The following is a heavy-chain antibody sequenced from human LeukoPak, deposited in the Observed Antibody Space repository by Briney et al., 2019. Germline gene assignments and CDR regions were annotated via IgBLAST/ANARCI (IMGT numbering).Heavy chain of an antibody. CDR1: GGTFSSYA. CDR2: IIPIFGTA. CDR3: VRTMMGMIGTTEDYYYYYYMDG. Sequence: SVKVSCKASGGTFSSYAISWVRQAPGQGLEWMGRIIPIFGTANYAQKFQGRVTITTDESTSTAYMELSSLRSEDTAVYYCVRTMMGMIGTTEDYYYYYYMDGWGKGTTATVSS. V-gene: IGHV1-69*05. J-gene: IGHJ6*03. D-gene: IGHD1-14*01.